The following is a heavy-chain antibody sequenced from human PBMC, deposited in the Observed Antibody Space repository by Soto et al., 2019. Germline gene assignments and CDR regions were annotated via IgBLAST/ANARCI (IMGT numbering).Heavy chain of an antibody. J-gene: IGHJ4*02. CDR3: ARDAAMVRY. Sequence: GMSLRLWCAASGFTFSLYCISWVRQAPGKGLGWVANIKQDGSEKYYVDSVKGRFPISXXXXXXSXYXQXXXLRAEDTAVYYTARDAAMVRYRRQGPLVT. V-gene: IGHV3-7*01. CDR1: GFTFSLYC. D-gene: IGHD5-18*01. CDR2: IKQDGSEK.